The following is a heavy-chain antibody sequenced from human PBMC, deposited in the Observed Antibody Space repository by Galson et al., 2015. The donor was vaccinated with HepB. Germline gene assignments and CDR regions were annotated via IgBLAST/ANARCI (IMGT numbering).Heavy chain of an antibody. Sequence: SLRLAGAASGFTVSLHAPYWVRQSQGVGLDLVSSIRNNGDSTYYAHSVKDRFTIYTDSSRSTVFLQMCSLRVEDMAVYYCARRTVDSSGQRDISFELWGRGTVVTVSS. D-gene: IGHD3-22*01. V-gene: IGHV3-64*01. CDR2: IRNNGDST. J-gene: IGHJ2*01. CDR3: ARRTVDSSGQRDISFEL. CDR1: GFTVSLHA.